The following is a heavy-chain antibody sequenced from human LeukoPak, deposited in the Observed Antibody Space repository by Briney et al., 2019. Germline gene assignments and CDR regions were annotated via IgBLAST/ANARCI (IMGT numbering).Heavy chain of an antibody. V-gene: IGHV3-21*01. J-gene: IGHJ6*03. CDR2: ITTSSTYM. Sequence: NPGGSLRLSCTASGFTFINYSMNWVRQAPGKGLEWVSSITTSSTYMFYADSVRGRFTISRDNAENSLYLQMNSLRDEDTAVYYCARDPYSGGYGAYYYYYMDVWGKGTTVTVSS. CDR1: GFTFINYS. D-gene: IGHD6-19*01. CDR3: ARDPYSGGYGAYYYYYMDV.